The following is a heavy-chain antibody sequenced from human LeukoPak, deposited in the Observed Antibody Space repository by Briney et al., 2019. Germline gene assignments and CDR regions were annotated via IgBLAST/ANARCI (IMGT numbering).Heavy chain of an antibody. CDR3: ARGAPQGSYYYFPLDV. CDR1: GFTFSNYA. J-gene: IGHJ6*02. V-gene: IGHV3-64*01. Sequence: GGSLRLSCAASGFTFSNYAISWVRQAPGKGLEFVSLISSNGGSTYYANSVKGRFTISRDNSKNTVYLQMGSLRTEDMAVYCCARGAPQGSYYYFPLDVWGQGTTVTVSS. CDR2: ISSNGGST.